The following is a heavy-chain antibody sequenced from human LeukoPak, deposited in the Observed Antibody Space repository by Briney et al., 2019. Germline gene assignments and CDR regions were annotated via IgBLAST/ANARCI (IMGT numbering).Heavy chain of an antibody. CDR2: INPNSGGT. Sequence: ASVKVSCKASGYTFTGYYMHWVRQAPGQGLEWMGWINPNSGGTNYAQKFQGRVTMTRDTSISTAYMELSRLRSDDTAVYYCASLDTAMGNSTTTFDYWGQGTLVTVSS. CDR3: ASLDTAMGNSTTTFDY. D-gene: IGHD5-18*01. CDR1: GYTFTGYY. J-gene: IGHJ4*02. V-gene: IGHV1-2*02.